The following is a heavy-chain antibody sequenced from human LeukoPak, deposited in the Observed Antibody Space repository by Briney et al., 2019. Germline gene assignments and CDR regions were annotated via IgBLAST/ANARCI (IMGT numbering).Heavy chain of an antibody. V-gene: IGHV1-69*04. J-gene: IGHJ5*02. CDR2: IIPILGIA. CDR1: GGTFSSYA. D-gene: IGHD3-10*01. CDR3: AREGPTMVRGVPNWFDP. Sequence: SVKVSCKASGGTFSSYAISWVRQAPGQGLEWMGRIIPILGIANYAQKFQGRVTITADKSTSTAYMELSSLRSEDTAVYYCAREGPTMVRGVPNWFDPWGQGTLVTVSS.